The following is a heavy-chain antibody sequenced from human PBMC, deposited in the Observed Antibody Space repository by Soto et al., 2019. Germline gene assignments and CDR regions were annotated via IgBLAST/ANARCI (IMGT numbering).Heavy chain of an antibody. V-gene: IGHV4-59*01. CDR3: ARAVGSSGGWAEYFQH. Sequence: SYTLSLTCTASGGSISRYYWSWIRQPPGKGLEWIGYIYYSGSTNYNPSLKSRVTISVDTSKKQFSLKLSSVTAADTAVYYCARAVGSSGGWAEYFQHWGQGTLVIVSS. CDR2: IYYSGST. J-gene: IGHJ1*01. D-gene: IGHD6-19*01. CDR1: GGSISRYY.